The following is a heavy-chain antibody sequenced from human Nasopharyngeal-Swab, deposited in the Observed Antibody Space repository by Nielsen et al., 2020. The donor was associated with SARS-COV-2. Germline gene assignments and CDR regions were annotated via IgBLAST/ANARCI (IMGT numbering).Heavy chain of an antibody. V-gene: IGHV1-8*01. J-gene: IGHJ4*02. CDR2: MTPKTGYT. D-gene: IGHD6-19*01. Sequence: ASVKVSCKASGFTFTTYDINWVRQASGQGPEWMGWMTPKTGYTGYAQKFQGRVTMTWNTSISTAYMDLSGLTSEDTAVYYCARGGPVAFDYWGQGSLVIVSS. CDR1: GFTFTTYD. CDR3: ARGGPVAFDY.